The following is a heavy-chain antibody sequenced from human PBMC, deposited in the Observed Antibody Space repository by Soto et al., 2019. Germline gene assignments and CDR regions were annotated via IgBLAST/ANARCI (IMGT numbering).Heavy chain of an antibody. J-gene: IGHJ6*02. D-gene: IGHD3-10*01. V-gene: IGHV1-18*01. CDR2: ISAYNGNT. CDR1: GFTFTSSA. CDR3: ARDLVMVRGVIPLDV. Sequence: ASVKVSCKASGFTFTSSAVQWVRQARGQGLEWMGWISAYNGNTNYAQKLQGRVTMTTDTSTSTAYMELRSLRSDDTAVYYCARDLVMVRGVIPLDVWGQGTMVTVSS.